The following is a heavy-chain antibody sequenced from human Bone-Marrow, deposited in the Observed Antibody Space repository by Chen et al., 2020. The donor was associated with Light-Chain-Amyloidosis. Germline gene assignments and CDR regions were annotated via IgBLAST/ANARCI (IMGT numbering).Heavy chain of an antibody. D-gene: IGHD5-12*01. CDR3: ARRRDGYNFDY. CDR2: IYPDDSDA. CDR1: GYTFPNYW. J-gene: IGHJ4*02. Sequence: EVQLEQSGPEAKKPGESLKISCKGSGYTFPNYWIGWVRQMPGKGLEWMGVIYPDDSDARYRPSFEGQVTISADKSITTAYLQWRSLKASDTAMYYCARRRDGYNFDYWGQGTLVTVSS. V-gene: IGHV5-51*01.